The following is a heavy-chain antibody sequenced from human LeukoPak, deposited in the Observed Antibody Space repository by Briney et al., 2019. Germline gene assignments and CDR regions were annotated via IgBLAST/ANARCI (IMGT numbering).Heavy chain of an antibody. CDR1: GGSVRSGDYY. D-gene: IGHD3-22*01. J-gene: IGHJ4*02. CDR2: IYTSGST. Sequence: SETLSLTCTVSGGSVRSGDYYWSWIRQPAGKGLEWIGRIYTSGSTNYNPSLKSRVTISLDTSKNQFSLKLTSVTAADTAVYYCARHESYYDSSGYLDWGQGTLVTVSS. V-gene: IGHV4-61*02. CDR3: ARHESYYDSSGYLD.